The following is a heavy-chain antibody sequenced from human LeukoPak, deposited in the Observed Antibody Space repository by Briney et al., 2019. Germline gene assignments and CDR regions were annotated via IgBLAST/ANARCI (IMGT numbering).Heavy chain of an antibody. V-gene: IGHV3-21*04. CDR2: IGSSGSYI. CDR3: ARDRGLAN. Sequence: PGGSLRLSCAASGFTFSDYSMNWVRQAPGKGLEWVSSIGSSGSYIYYADSVKGRFTISRDNPKNTLYLQMNSLRAEDTAVYYCARDRGLANWGQGTLVTVSS. J-gene: IGHJ4*02. CDR1: GFTFSDYS.